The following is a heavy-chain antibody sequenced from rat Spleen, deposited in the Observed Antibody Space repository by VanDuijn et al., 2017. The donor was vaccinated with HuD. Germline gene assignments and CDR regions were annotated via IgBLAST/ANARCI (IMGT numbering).Heavy chain of an antibody. CDR2: ISYDGSNT. V-gene: IGHV5-29*01. Sequence: EVQLVESGGGLVQPGRSLKLSCAASGFTLSDYYMAWVRQAPTKGLEWVASISYDGSNTHYRDSVKGRFTLSRDNAKSTLYLQMDSLRSEDTATYYCARSVFDYWGQGVMVTVSS. CDR1: GFTLSDYY. J-gene: IGHJ2*01. CDR3: ARSVFDY.